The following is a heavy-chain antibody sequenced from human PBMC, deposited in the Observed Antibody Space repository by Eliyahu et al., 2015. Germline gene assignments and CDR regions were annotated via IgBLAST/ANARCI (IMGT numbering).Heavy chain of an antibody. CDR3: AKNRGSYYDLPLDY. Sequence: EVQLVASGGDLXQPXGSLXXSCXXXGFSFSNSAMTWVRQAPGKGLEWVSATSSANSRTYYADSVRGRFTISRDNSKNTLFLQMNSLRVEDTAIYYCAKNRGSYYDLPLDYWGQGTLVTVSS. V-gene: IGHV3-23*04. D-gene: IGHD3-22*01. CDR1: GFSFSNSA. CDR2: TSSANSRT. J-gene: IGHJ4*02.